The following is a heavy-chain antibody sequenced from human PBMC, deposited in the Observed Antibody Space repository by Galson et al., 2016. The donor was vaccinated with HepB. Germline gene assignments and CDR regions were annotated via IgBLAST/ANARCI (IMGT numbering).Heavy chain of an antibody. V-gene: IGHV3-21*01. D-gene: IGHD6-6*01. J-gene: IGHJ4*02. CDR2: ISTSGSYI. Sequence: SLRLSCAASGSTFSTCTMHWVRQAPGKGLEWVSSISTSGSYIYYADSVKGRFTISRDNAKNSLYLQMNSLRAEDTAVYYCEAVSSSSGEDFDYWGQGTLVTVAS. CDR1: GSTFSTCT. CDR3: EAVSSSSGEDFDY.